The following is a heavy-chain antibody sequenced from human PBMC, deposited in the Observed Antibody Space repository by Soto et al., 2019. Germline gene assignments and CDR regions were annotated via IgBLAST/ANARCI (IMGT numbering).Heavy chain of an antibody. Sequence: SETLSLTCTVSGGAISIGGYYLSWIRQHPGKGLEWIGYIYYSGSTYYNPSLKSRVTISVDTSKNKFSLKLSSVTAADKAVYYCARGGLNTIFGVVTSPDSDYWDKGTRVTIYS. CDR3: ARGGLNTIFGVVTSPDSDY. CDR1: GGAISIGGYY. J-gene: IGHJ4*02. CDR2: IYYSGST. D-gene: IGHD3-3*01. V-gene: IGHV4-31*03.